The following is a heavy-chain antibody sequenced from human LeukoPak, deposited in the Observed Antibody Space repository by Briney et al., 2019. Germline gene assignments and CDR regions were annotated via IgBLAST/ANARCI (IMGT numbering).Heavy chain of an antibody. CDR2: IYYSGSS. J-gene: IGHJ6*02. CDR3: ARELVPVANAHIYGMDV. D-gene: IGHD2-2*01. Sequence: SQTLSLTCTVSGGSISSIGYSWTWIRQHPGKGLEWIGYIYYSGSSYYNPSLKSRLTISVDTSKNQFSLKLNSVTAADTAVYYCARELVPVANAHIYGMDVWGQGTTVTVSS. V-gene: IGHV4-31*03. CDR1: GGSISSIGYS.